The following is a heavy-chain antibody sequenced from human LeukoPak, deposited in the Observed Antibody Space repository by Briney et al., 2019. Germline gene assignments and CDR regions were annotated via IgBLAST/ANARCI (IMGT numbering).Heavy chain of an antibody. CDR2: ISGSGGST. Sequence: PGGSLRLSCAASGFTFSSCAMSWVRQAPGKGLEWVSAISGSGGSTYYADSVKGRFTISRDNSKNTLYLQMNSLRAEDTAVYYCAKDPYSSSWTHYFDYWGQGTLVTVSS. CDR1: GFTFSSCA. D-gene: IGHD6-13*01. CDR3: AKDPYSSSWTHYFDY. V-gene: IGHV3-23*01. J-gene: IGHJ4*02.